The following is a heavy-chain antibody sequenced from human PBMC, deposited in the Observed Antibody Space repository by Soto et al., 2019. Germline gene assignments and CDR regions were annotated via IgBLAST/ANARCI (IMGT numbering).Heavy chain of an antibody. CDR2: IYYSGST. Sequence: SETLSLTCTVSGGSIRSDGYYWSWIRHHPGKGLEWIGYIYYSGSTYYSPSLKSRVTISIDTSKNQFSLNLNSVTAADTAVYYCARDAEQWLNAFDIWGQGTMVTVSS. D-gene: IGHD6-19*01. V-gene: IGHV4-31*03. CDR1: GGSIRSDGYY. J-gene: IGHJ3*02. CDR3: ARDAEQWLNAFDI.